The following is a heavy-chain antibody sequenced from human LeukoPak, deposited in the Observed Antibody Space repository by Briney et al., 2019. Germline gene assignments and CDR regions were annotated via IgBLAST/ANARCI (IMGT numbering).Heavy chain of an antibody. D-gene: IGHD3-22*01. V-gene: IGHV4-31*03. CDR3: ARAARGYLYYFDY. Sequence: SETLSLTCTVSGGSISSGGYFWSWIRQHPGKDLEWIGYIYYTGSTYYNPSLKSRVAMSLDTSKNQFSLKLSSVTAADTAVYYCARAARGYLYYFDYWGQGTLGTVSS. CDR2: IYYTGST. CDR1: GGSISSGGYF. J-gene: IGHJ4*02.